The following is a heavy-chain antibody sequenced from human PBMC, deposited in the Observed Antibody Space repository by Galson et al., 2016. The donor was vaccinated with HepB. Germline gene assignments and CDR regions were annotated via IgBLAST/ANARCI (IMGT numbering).Heavy chain of an antibody. CDR2: ISGTRNYI. D-gene: IGHD2-15*01. CDR3: ATLAATPHGDY. V-gene: IGHV3-21*01. Sequence: SLRLSCAASGFTFSTYTMNWVRQAPGKGLEWVSSISGTRNYIKYADSVKGRFTISRDNARNSLYLQMNSLRAEDTAVYYCATLAATPHGDYWGQGTLVTVSS. J-gene: IGHJ4*02. CDR1: GFTFSTYT.